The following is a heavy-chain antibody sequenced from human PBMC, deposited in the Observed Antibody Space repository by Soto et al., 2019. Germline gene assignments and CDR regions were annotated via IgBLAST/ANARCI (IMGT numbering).Heavy chain of an antibody. CDR2: TYYMSKWYN. Sequence: QVQLQQSEPGLVKPSQTLSLTCAISGDSVSSSSVTWNWIRQSPSRGLEWLGRTYYMSKWYNDYAESVKSRITINPDTSKTQFSLHLNSVTPEDTAVYYCVRLIGNSWLDFWGQGTLVTVSS. D-gene: IGHD1-26*01. V-gene: IGHV6-1*01. CDR1: GDSVSSSSVT. CDR3: VRLIGNSWLDF. J-gene: IGHJ5*01.